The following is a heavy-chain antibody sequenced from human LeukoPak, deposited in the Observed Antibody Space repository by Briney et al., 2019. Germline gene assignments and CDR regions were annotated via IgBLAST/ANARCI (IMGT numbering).Heavy chain of an antibody. CDR3: AIYRDGYNFGFDY. CDR2: INHSGST. Sequence: SETLSLTCAVYVDSFSGYYWSWIRQPPGKGLEWIGEINHSGSTNYNPSLKSRVTISVDTSKNQFSLKLSSVTAADTAVYYCAIYRDGYNFGFDYWGQGTLVTVSS. CDR1: VDSFSGYY. D-gene: IGHD5-24*01. V-gene: IGHV4-34*01. J-gene: IGHJ4*02.